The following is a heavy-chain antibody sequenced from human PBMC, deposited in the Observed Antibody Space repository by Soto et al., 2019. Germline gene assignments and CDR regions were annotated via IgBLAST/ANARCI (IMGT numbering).Heavy chain of an antibody. J-gene: IGHJ4*01. CDR2: INSDGSST. D-gene: IGHD3-10*01. CDR1: GFTFSSYW. CDR3: ARGPAPLLLMVRGETFDY. V-gene: IGHV3-74*01. Sequence: GGSLRLSCAASGFTFSSYWMHWVRQAPGKGLVWVSRINSDGSSTSYADSVKGRFTISRDNAKNTLYLQMNSLRAEDTAVYYFARGPAPLLLMVRGETFDYWGQGALVTVSS.